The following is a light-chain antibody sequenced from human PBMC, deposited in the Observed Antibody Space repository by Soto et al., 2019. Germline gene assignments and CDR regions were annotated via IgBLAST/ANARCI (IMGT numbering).Light chain of an antibody. V-gene: IGLV2-14*01. CDR2: EVS. CDR3: SSYAGSNRV. J-gene: IGLJ1*01. Sequence: QSVLTQPASVSGSPGQSITMSCTGTISDVGGYNYVSWYQQHPGKAPKLMIYEVSNRPSGVSNRFSGSKSGNTASLTISGLQAEDEADYYCSSYAGSNRVFGTGTKLTVL. CDR1: ISDVGGYNY.